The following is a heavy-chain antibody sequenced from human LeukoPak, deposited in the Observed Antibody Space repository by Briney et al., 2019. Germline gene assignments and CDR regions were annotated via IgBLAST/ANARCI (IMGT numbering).Heavy chain of an antibody. D-gene: IGHD4-17*01. CDR1: GFTFSSYW. CDR2: IKQDGSDK. CDR3: TRDPEHGGDYIPGFDY. Sequence: QPGGSLRLSCAASGFTFSSYWMTWVRQAPGKGLQWVANIKQDGSDKYHVDSVKGRFTISRDNAKNTLYLQMNSLRAEDTAVYYCTRDPEHGGDYIPGFDYWGQGTLVTVSS. V-gene: IGHV3-7*01. J-gene: IGHJ4*02.